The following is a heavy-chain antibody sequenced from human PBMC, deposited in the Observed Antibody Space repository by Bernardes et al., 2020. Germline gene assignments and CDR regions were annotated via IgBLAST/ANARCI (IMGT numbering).Heavy chain of an antibody. CDR1: GGSISSYY. Sequence: SDTLSLTCTVSGGSISSYYWSWIRQPPGKGLEWIGYIYYSGSTNYNPSLKSRVTISVDTSKNQFSLKLSSVTAADTAVYYCARDGFGFWSGYPDYWGQGTLVTVSS. V-gene: IGHV4-59*01. CDR2: IYYSGST. CDR3: ARDGFGFWSGYPDY. D-gene: IGHD3-3*01. J-gene: IGHJ4*02.